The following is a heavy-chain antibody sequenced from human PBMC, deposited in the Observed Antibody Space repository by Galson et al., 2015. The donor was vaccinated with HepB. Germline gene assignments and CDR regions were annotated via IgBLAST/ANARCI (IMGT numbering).Heavy chain of an antibody. D-gene: IGHD2/OR15-2a*01. Sequence: PALVQPTQTLTLTCTFSGFSLRTTGVCVGWIRQPPGRALEWLALIHWDDDQRYRPSLKNRLTLPKDTSQNQVVLTMCNMDPVDTATYYCVYGTTMPTLYWGQGTLVTVSS. J-gene: IGHJ4*02. V-gene: IGHV2-5*02. CDR1: GFSLRTTGVC. CDR3: VYGTTMPTLY. CDR2: IHWDDDQ.